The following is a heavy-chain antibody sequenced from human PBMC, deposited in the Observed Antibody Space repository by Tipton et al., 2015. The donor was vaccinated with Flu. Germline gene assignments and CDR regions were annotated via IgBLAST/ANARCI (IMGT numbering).Heavy chain of an antibody. D-gene: IGHD2-8*01. CDR3: ARVSSYCTNGVCYNGRFDY. CDR2: IYTSGST. V-gene: IGHV4-61*02. J-gene: IGHJ4*02. CDR1: GGSISSGSYY. Sequence: TLSLTCTVSGGSISSGSYYWSWIRQPAGKGLEWIGRIYTSGSTNYNPSLKSRVTISVDTSKNQFSLKLSSVTAADTAVYYCARVSSYCTNGVCYNGRFDYWGQGTLVTVSS.